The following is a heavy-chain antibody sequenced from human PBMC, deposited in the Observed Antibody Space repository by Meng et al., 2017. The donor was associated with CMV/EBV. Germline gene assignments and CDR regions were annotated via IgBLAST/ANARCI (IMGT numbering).Heavy chain of an antibody. CDR2: ISSSSSYI. Sequence: GESLKISCAASGFTFSSYEMNWVRQAPGKGLEWVSSISSSSSYIYYADSVKGRFTISRDNAKNSLYLQMNSLRAEDTAVYYCAREGVPAAKTGYFDYWGQGTLVTVSS. V-gene: IGHV3-21*01. J-gene: IGHJ4*02. D-gene: IGHD2-2*01. CDR1: GFTFSSYE. CDR3: AREGVPAAKTGYFDY.